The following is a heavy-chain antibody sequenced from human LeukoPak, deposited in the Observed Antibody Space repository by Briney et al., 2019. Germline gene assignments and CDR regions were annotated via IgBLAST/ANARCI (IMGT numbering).Heavy chain of an antibody. CDR1: GGSISSSSYY. D-gene: IGHD4-17*01. J-gene: IGHJ3*02. Sequence: SETLSLTCTVSGGSISSSSYYWGWIRQPPGKGLEWIGSIYYSGSTYYNPSLKSRVTISVDTSKNQFSLKLSSVTAADTAVYYCARDLYRAPDYGDDGDAFDIWGQGTMVTVSS. CDR2: IYYSGST. CDR3: ARDLYRAPDYGDDGDAFDI. V-gene: IGHV4-39*07.